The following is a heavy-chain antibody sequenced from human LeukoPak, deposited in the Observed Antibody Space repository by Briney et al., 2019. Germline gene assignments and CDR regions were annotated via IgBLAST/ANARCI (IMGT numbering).Heavy chain of an antibody. V-gene: IGHV1-2*02. D-gene: IGHD3-3*01. CDR3: ASGTYYTCRGP. Sequence: ASVRVSCKASGYTFTAYHMHWVRQAPGQGLEWMGWINPYSGGTNYAQKFQGRVTMTRDTSISTAYMELSRLTSDDTAVYYCASGTYYTCRGPWGQGTLVTVSS. J-gene: IGHJ5*02. CDR1: GYTFTAYH. CDR2: INPYSGGT.